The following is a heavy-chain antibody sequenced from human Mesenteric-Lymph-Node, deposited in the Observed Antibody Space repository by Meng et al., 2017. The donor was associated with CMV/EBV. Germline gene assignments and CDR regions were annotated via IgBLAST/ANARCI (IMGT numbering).Heavy chain of an antibody. V-gene: IGHV3-48*04. Sequence: GESLKISCAASGFTFSSYSMNWVRQAPGKGLEWVSYISSSSSTIYYADSVKGRFTISRDNAKNSLYLQMNSLRAEDTAVYYCARVRGGYCSSTSCPPGYYYGMDVWGQGTTVTVSS. CDR1: GFTFSSYS. J-gene: IGHJ6*02. CDR3: ARVRGGYCSSTSCPPGYYYGMDV. CDR2: ISSSSSTI. D-gene: IGHD2-2*01.